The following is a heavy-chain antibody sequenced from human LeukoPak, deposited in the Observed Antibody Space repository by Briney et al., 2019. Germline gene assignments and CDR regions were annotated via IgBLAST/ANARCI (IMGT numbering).Heavy chain of an antibody. CDR1: GFTFSSYA. CDR3: ARDRLVSSPLSTDY. D-gene: IGHD6-13*01. CDR2: IGSSNRYI. Sequence: PGGSLRLSCAASGFTFSSYAMHWVRQAPGKGLEWVSSIGSSNRYIYYADSVKGRFTISRDNAKNSLYLQMNSLRAEDTAVYYCARDRLVSSPLSTDYWGQGALVTVSS. J-gene: IGHJ4*02. V-gene: IGHV3-21*01.